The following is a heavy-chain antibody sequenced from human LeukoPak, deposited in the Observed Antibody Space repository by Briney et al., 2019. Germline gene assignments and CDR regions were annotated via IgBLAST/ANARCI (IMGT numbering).Heavy chain of an antibody. D-gene: IGHD3-22*01. V-gene: IGHV1-46*01. CDR1: GYTFTSCY. CDR3: ARGGYFSHYYDSSGYSPVN. Sequence: ASVKVSCKASGYTFTSCYMHWVRQAPGQGLEWMGIINPSGGSTSYAQKFQGRVTMTRDTSTSTVYMELSSLRSEDTAVYYCARGGYFSHYYDSSGYSPVNWGQGTMVTVSS. CDR2: INPSGGST. J-gene: IGHJ3*01.